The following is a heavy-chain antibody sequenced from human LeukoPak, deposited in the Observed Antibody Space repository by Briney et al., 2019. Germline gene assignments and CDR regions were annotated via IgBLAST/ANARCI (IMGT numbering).Heavy chain of an antibody. Sequence: GESLKISCKGSGYSFTSYWIAWVRQTPGKGLEWMGIIYPGDSDTRYSPSSQGQVTISVDKSISTAHLQWSSLKASDTAMYYCARRGSSWYYFDYWGQGTLVTVSS. CDR3: ARRGSSWYYFDY. V-gene: IGHV5-51*01. D-gene: IGHD6-19*01. J-gene: IGHJ4*02. CDR2: IYPGDSDT. CDR1: GYSFTSYW.